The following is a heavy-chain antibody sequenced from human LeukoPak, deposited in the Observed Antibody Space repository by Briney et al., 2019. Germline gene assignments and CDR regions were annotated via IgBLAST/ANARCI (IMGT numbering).Heavy chain of an antibody. J-gene: IGHJ3*02. D-gene: IGHD2-15*01. CDR2: IYPGDSDT. CDR3: ARQAWAAGCSGGSCHDAFDI. Sequence: GESLKISCKVSGYSFATYWIGWVRQMPGKGLEWMGIIYPGDSDTRYSPSFQGQVTISADKSISTAYLQWSSLKASDTAMYYCARQAWAAGCSGGSCHDAFDIWGQGTMVTVSS. V-gene: IGHV5-51*01. CDR1: GYSFATYW.